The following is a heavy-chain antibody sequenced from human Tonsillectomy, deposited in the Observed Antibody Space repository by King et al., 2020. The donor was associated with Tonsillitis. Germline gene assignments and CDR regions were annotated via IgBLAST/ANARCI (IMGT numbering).Heavy chain of an antibody. CDR2: IKQDGSEK. J-gene: IGHJ5*02. CDR3: ARLLYGGYFLIMFSYWFDP. D-gene: IGHD4-17*01. Sequence: QLVQSGGGLVQPAGSLRLSCAASGFTFSSYWMSWVRQAPGKGLEWVANIKQDGSEKYYVDSVKGRFTISRDNAKNSLYLQMNSLRAEDTAVYYCARLLYGGYFLIMFSYWFDPWGQGTLVTVSS. V-gene: IGHV3-7*03. CDR1: GFTFSSYW.